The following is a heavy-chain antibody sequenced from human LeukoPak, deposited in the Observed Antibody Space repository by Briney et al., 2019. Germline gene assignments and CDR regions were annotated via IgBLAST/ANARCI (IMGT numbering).Heavy chain of an antibody. CDR3: ARDRGDYGKFDY. J-gene: IGHJ4*02. CDR2: IIPIFGIA. V-gene: IGHV1-69*04. D-gene: IGHD4-17*01. CDR1: GGTFSSYA. Sequence: ASVKVSCKASGGTFSSYAISWVRQAPGQGLEWMGRIIPIFGIANYAQKFQGGVTITADKSTSTAYMELSSLRSEDTAVYYCARDRGDYGKFDYWGQGTLVTVSS.